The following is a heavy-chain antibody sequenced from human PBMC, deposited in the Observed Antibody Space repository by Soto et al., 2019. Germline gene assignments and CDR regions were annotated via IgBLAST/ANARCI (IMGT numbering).Heavy chain of an antibody. CDR3: VRDGTKTLRDWFDP. D-gene: IGHD1-1*01. CDR1: GASISGFY. V-gene: IGHV4-4*07. Sequence: SETLSLTCTVSGASISGFYWSWIRKSAGKGLEWIGRIYATGTTDYNPSLKSRVMMSVDTSKKQFSLKLRSVTAADTAVYYCVRDGTKTLRDWFDPWGQGISVTFSS. J-gene: IGHJ5*02. CDR2: IYATGTT.